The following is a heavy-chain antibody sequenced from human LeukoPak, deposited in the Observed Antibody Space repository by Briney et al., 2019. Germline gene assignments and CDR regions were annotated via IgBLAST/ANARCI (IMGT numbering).Heavy chain of an antibody. CDR1: GYTFTGYY. V-gene: IGHV1-2*02. CDR3: ARRSRAMAGSSLFDY. J-gene: IGHJ4*02. D-gene: IGHD6-19*01. Sequence: ASVKVSCKASGYTFTGYYMHWVRQAPGQGLEWMGWINPNSGGTNYAQKFQGRVTMTRDTSISTAYMELSRRRSDDTAVYYCARRSRAMAGSSLFDYWGQGTLVTVSS. CDR2: INPNSGGT.